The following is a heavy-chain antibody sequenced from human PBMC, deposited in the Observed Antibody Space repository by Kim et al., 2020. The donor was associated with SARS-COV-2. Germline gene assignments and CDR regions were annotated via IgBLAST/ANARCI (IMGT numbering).Heavy chain of an antibody. CDR2: INHSGST. D-gene: IGHD1-1*01. V-gene: IGHV4-34*01. J-gene: IGHJ5*02. CDR3: ARGGRSTGTTGGWFDP. CDR1: GGSFSGYY. Sequence: SETLFLTCAVYGGSFSGYYWSWIRQPPGKGLEWIGEINHSGSTNYNPSLKSRVTISVDTSKNQFSLKLSSVTAADTAVYYCARGGRSTGTTGGWFDPWGQGTLVTVSS.